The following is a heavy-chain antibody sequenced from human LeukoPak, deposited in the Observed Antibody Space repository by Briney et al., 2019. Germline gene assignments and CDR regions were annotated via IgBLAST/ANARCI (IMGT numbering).Heavy chain of an antibody. D-gene: IGHD5-12*01. J-gene: IGHJ4*02. CDR2: ISSSGSTI. V-gene: IGHV3-48*04. Sequence: GGSLRLSCAASGFTFSLAWMNWVRQAPGKGLEWVSYISSSGSTIYYADSVKGRFTISRDNAKNSLYLQMNSLRAEDTAVYYCARGWWSGYDAKLDYWGQGTLVTVSS. CDR3: ARGWWSGYDAKLDY. CDR1: GFTFSLAW.